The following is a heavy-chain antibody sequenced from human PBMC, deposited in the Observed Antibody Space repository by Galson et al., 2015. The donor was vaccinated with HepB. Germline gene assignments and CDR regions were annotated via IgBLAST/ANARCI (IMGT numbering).Heavy chain of an antibody. J-gene: IGHJ6*02. CDR1: GFTFSSYG. D-gene: IGHD6-19*01. CDR2: ISYDGSIK. V-gene: IGHV3-30*18. CDR3: AKDKQWLSYYYYGIDV. Sequence: SLRLSCAASGFTFSSYGMHWVRQAPGKGLEWVAVISYDGSIKYYADSVKGRFTISRDNSKNTLYLQMNSLRAEDTAVYYCAKDKQWLSYYYYGIDVWGQGTTVTVSS.